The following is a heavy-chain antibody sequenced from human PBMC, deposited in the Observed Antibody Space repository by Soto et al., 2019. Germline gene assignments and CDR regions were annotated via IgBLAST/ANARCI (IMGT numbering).Heavy chain of an antibody. CDR1: GFTFGGFY. J-gene: IGHJ4*02. CDR3: GRDTYYDGSGYHSGGVDF. D-gene: IGHD3-22*01. V-gene: IGHV3-11*01. CDR2: ISGSGGII. Sequence: MQLVESGGGSVKPGGSLRLSCAASGFTFGGFYMGWIRQAPGRGLEWVSFISGSGGIIYLADSVKGRFAISRDNTKNSLYLQMNSLRAEDTAVYYCGRDTYYDGSGYHSGGVDFWGQGTLVTVSS.